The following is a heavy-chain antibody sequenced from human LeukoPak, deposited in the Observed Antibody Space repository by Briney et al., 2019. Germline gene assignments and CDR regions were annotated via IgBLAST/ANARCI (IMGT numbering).Heavy chain of an antibody. J-gene: IGHJ4*02. V-gene: IGHV3-30*18. Sequence: GRPLRLSCAASGFTFSSYGMHWVRQAPDKGLEWVAVISYDGSNKYYADSVKGRFTISRDNSKNTLYLQVNSLRAEDTAVYYCANDYGDHRTPYYWGQGTLVTVSS. CDR3: ANDYGDHRTPYY. CDR2: ISYDGSNK. D-gene: IGHD4-17*01. CDR1: GFTFSSYG.